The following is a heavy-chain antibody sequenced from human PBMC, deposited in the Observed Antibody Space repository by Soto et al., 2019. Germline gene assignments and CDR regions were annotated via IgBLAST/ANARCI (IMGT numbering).Heavy chain of an antibody. V-gene: IGHV1-3*04. J-gene: IGHJ4*02. CDR1: GYTFSKYT. CDR2: INTGNGNT. D-gene: IGHD3-3*01. CDR3: ARGAGSYMSSLEGI. Sequence: QAQLVQSGAEVKKPGASVKVSCEASGYTFSKYTMHWVRQAPGQRPEWMGWINTGNGNTEYSDKFQGRVTFTMDSSASTAYLELSSLKIEDTGAYYCARGAGSYMSSLEGIWGQGTLVTVSS.